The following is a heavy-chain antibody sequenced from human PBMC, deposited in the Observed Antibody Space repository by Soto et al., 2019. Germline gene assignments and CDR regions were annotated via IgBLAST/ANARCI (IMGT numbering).Heavy chain of an antibody. CDR1: GSSFSDYY. CDR2: ISSSTGYT. J-gene: IGHJ4*02. Sequence: GGPLRLSGAASGSSFSDYYMSWIRQAPGKGLEWVSYISSSTGYTNYADSVKGRFTISRDNAKKSLYLQMNSLRAEDTAVYYCATVDSKVYDYFDYWCPGLLVTVS. V-gene: IGHV3-11*06. D-gene: IGHD3-22*01. CDR3: ATVDSKVYDYFDY.